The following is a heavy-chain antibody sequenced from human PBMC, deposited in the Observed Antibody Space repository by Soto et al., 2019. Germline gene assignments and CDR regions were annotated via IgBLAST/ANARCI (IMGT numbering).Heavy chain of an antibody. J-gene: IGHJ5*02. V-gene: IGHV4-31*03. CDR3: ARARASNYDFWSGYWVPWFDP. CDR2: IYYSGST. CDR1: GGSISSGGYY. D-gene: IGHD3-3*01. Sequence: PSETLSLTCTVSGGSISSGGYYWSWIRQHPGKGLEWIGYIYYSGSTYYNPSLKSRVTISVDTSKNQFSLKLSSVTAADTAVYYCARARASNYDFWSGYWVPWFDPWGQGTLVTVSS.